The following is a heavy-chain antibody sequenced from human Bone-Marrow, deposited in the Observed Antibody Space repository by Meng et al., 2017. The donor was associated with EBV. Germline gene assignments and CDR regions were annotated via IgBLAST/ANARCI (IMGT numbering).Heavy chain of an antibody. V-gene: IGHV2-5*02. CDR2: IYWDDDK. D-gene: IGHD6-6*01. J-gene: IGHJ4*02. Sequence: QIAMMVSGPPAVKPPPTSTLTCTFSGFSLSTRGVGVGWIRQPPGKALEWLALIYWDDDKRYSPSLKSRLTITKDTSKNQVVLTMTNMDPVDAATYYCAHIIAARPFDYWGQGTLVTVSS. CDR3: AHIIAARPFDY. CDR1: GFSLSTRGVG.